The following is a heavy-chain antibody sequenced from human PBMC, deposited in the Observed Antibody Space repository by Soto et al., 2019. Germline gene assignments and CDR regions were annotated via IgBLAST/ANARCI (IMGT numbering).Heavy chain of an antibody. D-gene: IGHD6-13*01. J-gene: IGHJ4*02. V-gene: IGHV1-2*02. CDR1: GYTFTGYY. CDR3: AREWAEYSSSWYEGPGDFDY. CDR2: INPNSGGT. Sequence: ASVKVSCKASGYTFTGYYMHWVRQAPGQGLEWMGWINPNSGGTNYAQKFQGRVTMTRDTSISTAYMELSRLRSDDTAVYYCAREWAEYSSSWYEGPGDFDYWGQGTLVTVSS.